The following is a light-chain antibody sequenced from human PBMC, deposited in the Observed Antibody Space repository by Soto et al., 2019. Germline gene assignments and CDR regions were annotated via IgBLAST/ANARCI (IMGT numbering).Light chain of an antibody. V-gene: IGKV1-39*01. CDR3: QQSYSIPIT. CDR2: AAS. CDR1: QSIISY. J-gene: IGKJ5*01. Sequence: DIQVTQSPSSPSASVGDRVTITCRASQSIISYLNWYQQKPGKAPKLLIYAASSLQGGVPSRFSASGSGTDFTLTISSLQPEDSAAYYCQQSYSIPITFGQGTRLEIK.